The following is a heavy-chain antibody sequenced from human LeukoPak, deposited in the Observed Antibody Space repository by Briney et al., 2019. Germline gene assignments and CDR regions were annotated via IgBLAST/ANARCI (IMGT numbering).Heavy chain of an antibody. CDR2: ISSSSSYT. J-gene: IGHJ4*02. Sequence: MSGGSLRLSCAASGFTFSDYYMSWLRQAQGKGLEWVSYISSSSSYTNYADSVKGRFTISRDNAKNSLYLQMNSLRAEDTAVYYFASLYDILTGHRRYFDYWGQGTLVTVSS. D-gene: IGHD3-9*01. V-gene: IGHV3-11*06. CDR3: ASLYDILTGHRRYFDY. CDR1: GFTFSDYY.